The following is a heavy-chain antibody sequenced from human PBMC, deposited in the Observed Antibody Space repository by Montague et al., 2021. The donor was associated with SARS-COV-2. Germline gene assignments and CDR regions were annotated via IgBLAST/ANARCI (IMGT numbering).Heavy chain of an antibody. J-gene: IGHJ5*02. Sequence: SETLSLTCTISNGSINSYYWSWVRQPPGKRLEWIGYIYYSGSTNYNPSLESRVTMSIDTSKNQSSLKLRSVTAADTAVYFCAREGLHNWFDPWGQGTLVIVSS. V-gene: IGHV4-59*01. CDR2: IYYSGST. CDR1: NGSINSYY. CDR3: AREGLHNWFDP.